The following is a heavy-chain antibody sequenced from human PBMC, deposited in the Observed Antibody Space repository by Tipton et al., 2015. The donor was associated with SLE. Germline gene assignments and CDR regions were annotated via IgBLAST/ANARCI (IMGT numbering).Heavy chain of an antibody. CDR3: ARHRRITLLRGLILPY. CDR2: ISYSGSP. V-gene: IGHV4-39*01. Sequence: TLSLTCSVSGGSIISSSYSWGCFRQSPGKGLEWIGTISYSGSPYYNPSLKSRVTISVDTSKNQFSLKVNSVTTADTAVYFCARHRRITLLRGLILPYWGQGTPVTVSS. D-gene: IGHD3-10*01. J-gene: IGHJ4*02. CDR1: GGSIISSSYS.